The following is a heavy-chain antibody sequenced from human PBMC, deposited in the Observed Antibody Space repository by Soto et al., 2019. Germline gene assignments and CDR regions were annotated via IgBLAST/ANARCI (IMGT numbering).Heavy chain of an antibody. Sequence: SETLSLTCAVSGYSISSGYYWGWIRQRPGKGLEWIGSIYHSGSTYYNPSLKSRVTISVDTSKNQFSLKLSSVTAADTAVYYCARDPGLLWFGGHXFDIWGQGTMVTVSS. J-gene: IGHJ3*02. D-gene: IGHD3-10*01. CDR2: IYHSGST. CDR3: ARDPGLLWFGGHXFDI. CDR1: GYSISSGYY. V-gene: IGHV4-38-2*02.